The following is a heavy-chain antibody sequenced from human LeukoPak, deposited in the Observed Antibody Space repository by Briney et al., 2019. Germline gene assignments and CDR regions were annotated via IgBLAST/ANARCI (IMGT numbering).Heavy chain of an antibody. D-gene: IGHD6-13*01. V-gene: IGHV4-59*01. CDR1: GGSISSDY. Sequence: SETLSLTCTVSGGSISSDYWSWIRQAPGKGLEWIGYISYTESTNYNPSLKSRVTISVDMSKRQFSLKLSSVTAADTAVYYCARRIASSGKGFDYWGQGTLVTVSS. CDR2: ISYTEST. CDR3: ARRIASSGKGFDY. J-gene: IGHJ4*02.